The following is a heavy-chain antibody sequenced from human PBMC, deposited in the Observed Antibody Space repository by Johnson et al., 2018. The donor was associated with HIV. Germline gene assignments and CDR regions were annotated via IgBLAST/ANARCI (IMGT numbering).Heavy chain of an antibody. CDR1: GFTFSSYG. Sequence: QVPLVESGGGVVQPGRSLRLSCAASGFTFSSYGMHWVRQAPGKGLEWVAVVWYDGSNKYYADSVKGRFTISRDNSKNTLYMQMNSLRAEDTAVYYCAKDNGARGYDFWNGFLPSAFDIWGQGTMVTVSS. CDR2: VWYDGSNK. V-gene: IGHV3-33*06. J-gene: IGHJ3*02. CDR3: AKDNGARGYDFWNGFLPSAFDI. D-gene: IGHD3-3*01.